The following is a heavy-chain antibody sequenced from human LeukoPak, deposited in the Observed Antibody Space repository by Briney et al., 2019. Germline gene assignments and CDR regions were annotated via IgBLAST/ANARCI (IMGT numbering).Heavy chain of an antibody. D-gene: IGHD3-22*01. CDR1: GYTFPSYD. J-gene: IGHJ4*02. CDR2: MNPNSDNT. CDR3: ARVYYDXSGYYXYYFDX. Sequence: ASVKVSCKASGYTFPSYDINWVRQATGQGLEWMGWMNPNSDNTGYAQKFQGRVTMTRNTSISTAYMELSSLRSEDTAVYYCARVYYDXSGYYXYYFDXWGQGTLVTVSS. V-gene: IGHV1-8*01.